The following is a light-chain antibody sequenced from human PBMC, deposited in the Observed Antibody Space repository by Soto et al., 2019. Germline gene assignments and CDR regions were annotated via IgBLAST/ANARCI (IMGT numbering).Light chain of an antibody. CDR3: QQYNSYWT. CDR2: ESS. CDR1: QSISNS. J-gene: IGKJ1*01. V-gene: IGKV1-5*01. Sequence: DIQMTQSPSTLSASVGDRVTLTCRASQSISNSLAWYQQKPGKAPKVLIYESSSLESGVPSRFSGSGSGTEFTLTISSLQPDDFATYYCQQYNSYWTFGQGTKVDIK.